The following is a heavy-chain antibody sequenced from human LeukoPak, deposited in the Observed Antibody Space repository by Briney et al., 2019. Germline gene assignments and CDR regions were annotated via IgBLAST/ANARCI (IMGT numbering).Heavy chain of an antibody. V-gene: IGHV4-30-4*01. D-gene: IGHD2-2*01. CDR2: IYYSGST. Sequence: PSQTLSLTCTVSGGSISSGDYYWSWIRQPPGKGLEWIGYIYYSGSTYYNPSLKSRVTISVDTSKNQFSLKLNSVTAPDTAVYYCARERFYCSSTSCYPNWFDPWGQGTLVTVSS. CDR3: ARERFYCSSTSCYPNWFDP. J-gene: IGHJ5*02. CDR1: GGSISSGDYY.